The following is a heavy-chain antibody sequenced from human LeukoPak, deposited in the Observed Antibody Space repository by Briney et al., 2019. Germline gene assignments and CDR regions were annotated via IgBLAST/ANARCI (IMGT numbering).Heavy chain of an antibody. D-gene: IGHD2-2*01. V-gene: IGHV4-38-2*02. CDR3: ARVGTYCSSTSCFNYFDY. Sequence: SETLSLTCTVSGYSISSGYYWGWIRQPPGKGLEWIGSIYHSGSTYYNPSLKSRVTISVDTSKNQFSLKLSSVTAADTAVYYCARVGTYCSSTSCFNYFDYWGQGTLVTVSS. J-gene: IGHJ4*02. CDR2: IYHSGST. CDR1: GYSISSGYY.